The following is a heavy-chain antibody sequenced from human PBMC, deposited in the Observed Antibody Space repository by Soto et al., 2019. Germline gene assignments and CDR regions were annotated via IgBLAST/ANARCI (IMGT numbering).Heavy chain of an antibody. J-gene: IGHJ6*01. D-gene: IGHD5-18*01. CDR3: ACIFSGGYGYGFYYYGMDV. CDR2: IYYSGST. Sequence: PSETLSLTFNVSGGAISSSSYYWGWIRQPPGKGLEWIGSIYYSGSTYYNPSLKSRVTISVDTSKNQFSLKLSSVTAADTAVYYCACIFSGGYGYGFYYYGMDVWGQGTTVTVSS. CDR1: GGAISSSSYY. V-gene: IGHV4-39*01.